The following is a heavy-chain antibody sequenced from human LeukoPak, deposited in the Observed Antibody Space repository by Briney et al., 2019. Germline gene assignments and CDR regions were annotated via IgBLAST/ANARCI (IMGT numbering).Heavy chain of an antibody. Sequence: SVKVSCKASGGTFSSYAISWVRQAPGQGLEWMGGIIPIFGTANYAQKFQGRVTITADESTSTAYMELSSLRSEDTAVYYCARNPHVDAAMVILPFWDYWGQGTLVTVSS. D-gene: IGHD5-18*01. CDR2: IIPIFGTA. CDR3: ARNPHVDAAMVILPFWDY. V-gene: IGHV1-69*13. J-gene: IGHJ4*02. CDR1: GGTFSSYA.